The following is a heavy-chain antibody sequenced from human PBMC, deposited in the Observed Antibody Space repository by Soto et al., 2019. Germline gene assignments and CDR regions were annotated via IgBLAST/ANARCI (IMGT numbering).Heavy chain of an antibody. Sequence: GGSLRLSCAASGFSVTTYGMHWVRQAPGKGLEWVAQISSDGNTKCYADSVKGRFTISRDTSKNTLYLQMNSLKVEDTAVYYCASVADYWGQGTLVTVSS. D-gene: IGHD2-21*01. J-gene: IGHJ4*02. CDR3: ASVADY. CDR2: ISSDGNTK. CDR1: GFSVTTYG. V-gene: IGHV3-30*03.